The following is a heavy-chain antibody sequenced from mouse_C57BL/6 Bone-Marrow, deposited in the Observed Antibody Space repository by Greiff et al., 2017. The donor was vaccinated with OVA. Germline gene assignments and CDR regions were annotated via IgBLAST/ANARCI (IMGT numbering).Heavy chain of an antibody. D-gene: IGHD1-1*02. Sequence: EVMLVESGGGLVKPGGSLKLSCAASGFTFSSYAMSWVRQTPEKRLEWVATISDGGSYTYYPDNVKGRFTISRDNAKNNLYLQMSHLKSEDTAMYYCARDPPYGIDYWGQGTTLTVSS. J-gene: IGHJ2*01. CDR1: GFTFSSYA. CDR2: ISDGGSYT. CDR3: ARDPPYGIDY. V-gene: IGHV5-4*01.